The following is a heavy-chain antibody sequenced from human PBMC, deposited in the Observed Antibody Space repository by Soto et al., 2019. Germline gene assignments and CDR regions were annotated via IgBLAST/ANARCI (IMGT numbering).Heavy chain of an antibody. D-gene: IGHD2-2*01. J-gene: IGHJ4*02. Sequence: SETLSLTCTVSGDSISSGAYYWSWIRQHPGKGLEWIGYISYSGRTYYNPSLKSRLTISLDTSENQFSLKLTSVTAADTAMYYCARVPDCWGQGILVTVSS. V-gene: IGHV4-31*03. CDR2: ISYSGRT. CDR3: ARVPDC. CDR1: GDSISSGAYY.